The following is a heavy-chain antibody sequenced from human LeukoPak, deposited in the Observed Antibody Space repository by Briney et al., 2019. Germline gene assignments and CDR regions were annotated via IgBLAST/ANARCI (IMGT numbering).Heavy chain of an antibody. D-gene: IGHD3-9*01. CDR1: GFTVSNNY. J-gene: IGHJ4*02. CDR2: IYSGGST. Sequence: GGSLRLSCAASGFTVSNNYMSWVRQAPGKGLEWISVIYSGGSTYYADSVKGRFTISRDNSKNTLFLHMNNLRAEDTAVYYCARDFDQGSYYFDYWGQGTLVTVSS. V-gene: IGHV3-53*01. CDR3: ARDFDQGSYYFDY.